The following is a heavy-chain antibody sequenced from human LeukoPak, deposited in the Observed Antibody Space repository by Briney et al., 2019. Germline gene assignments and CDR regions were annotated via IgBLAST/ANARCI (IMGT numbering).Heavy chain of an antibody. V-gene: IGHV4-59*08. D-gene: IGHD2-15*01. CDR2: IYYSGST. J-gene: IGHJ5*02. CDR3: AKARGFCSGGSCYNPFDP. CDR1: GGSISSYY. Sequence: SETLSLTCTVSGGSISSYYWSWIRQPPGKGLEWVGYIYYSGSTNYNPSLKSRVTTSVDTSKNQLSLKLSSVTAADTAVYYCAKARGFCSGGSCYNPFDPWGQGTLVTVSS.